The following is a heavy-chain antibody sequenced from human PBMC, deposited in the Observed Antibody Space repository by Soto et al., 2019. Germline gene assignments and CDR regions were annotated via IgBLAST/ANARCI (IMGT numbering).Heavy chain of an antibody. CDR2: IYYSGST. V-gene: IGHV4-39*01. J-gene: IGHJ4*02. CDR1: GGSISSSTYH. Sequence: SETLSLTCTVSGGSISSSTYHWGWIRQTPGKGLEWIGSIYYSGSTYYSPSLKSRVTISADTSKNQFSLKLNSVTAADTAVYYCARQALYNSGNYYMAYWGQGTLVTVS. CDR3: ARQALYNSGNYYMAY. D-gene: IGHD3-10*01.